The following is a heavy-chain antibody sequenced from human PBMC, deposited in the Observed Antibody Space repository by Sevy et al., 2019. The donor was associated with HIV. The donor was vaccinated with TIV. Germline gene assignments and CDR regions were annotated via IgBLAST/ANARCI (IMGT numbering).Heavy chain of an antibody. D-gene: IGHD2-15*01. CDR2: IYHSGST. J-gene: IGHJ4*02. CDR1: GGSISSYY. V-gene: IGHV4-59*01. Sequence: SETLSLTCTVSGGSISSYYWNWIRQSPGKGLEWIGYIYHSGSTNYNPSLTSRVTISVDTSKNQFSLKLGSVTAADTAVYDCARDRTRGGFDSWGQGTLVTVSS. CDR3: ARDRTRGGFDS.